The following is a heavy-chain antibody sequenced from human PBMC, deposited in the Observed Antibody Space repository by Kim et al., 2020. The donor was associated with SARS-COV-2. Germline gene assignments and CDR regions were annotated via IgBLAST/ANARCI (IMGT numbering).Heavy chain of an antibody. CDR2: IYYSGST. CDR1: GGSISSYY. J-gene: IGHJ4*02. V-gene: IGHV4-59*01. D-gene: IGHD5-12*01. Sequence: SETLSLTCTVSGGSISSYYWSWIRQPPGKGLEWIGYIYYSGSTNYNPSLKSRVTISVDTSKNQFSLKLSSVTAADTAVYYCRAAGYGGYGASIDYWGQGTLVTVSS. CDR3: RAAGYGGYGASIDY.